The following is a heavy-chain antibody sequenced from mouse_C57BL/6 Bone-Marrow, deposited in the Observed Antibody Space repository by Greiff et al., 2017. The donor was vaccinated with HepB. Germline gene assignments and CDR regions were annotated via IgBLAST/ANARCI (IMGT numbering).Heavy chain of an antibody. CDR2: ISDGGSYT. CDR3: VRVVLRYYFDY. Sequence: EVKLMESGGGLVKPGGSLKLSCAASGFTFSSYAMSWVRQTPEKRLEWVATISDGGSYTYYPDNVKGRFTISRDNAKNNLYLQMSHLKSEDTAMYDCVRVVLRYYFDYWVQGTTLTVSS. CDR1: GFTFSSYA. D-gene: IGHD1-1*01. J-gene: IGHJ2*01. V-gene: IGHV5-4*03.